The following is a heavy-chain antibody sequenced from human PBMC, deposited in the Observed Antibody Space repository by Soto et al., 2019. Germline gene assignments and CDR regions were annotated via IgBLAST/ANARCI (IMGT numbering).Heavy chain of an antibody. D-gene: IGHD1-26*01. J-gene: IGHJ6*02. CDR1: GFTCSSYA. Sequence: GGSLRLSCAAAGFTCSSYAMTWVRQAPGRGLEWVSAISGTGSPTYYAGSVKGRFTISRDNSKNTLYLQMNSLRADDTAVYYCARDMSGGTYNYYYGMDVWGQGTTVTVSS. CDR2: ISGTGSPT. CDR3: ARDMSGGTYNYYYGMDV. V-gene: IGHV3-23*01.